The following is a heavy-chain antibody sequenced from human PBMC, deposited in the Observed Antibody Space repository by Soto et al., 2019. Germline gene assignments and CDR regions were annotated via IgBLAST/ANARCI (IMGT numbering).Heavy chain of an antibody. V-gene: IGHV4-59*01. D-gene: IGHD2-15*01. J-gene: IGHJ4*02. CDR1: GGSISSYY. CDR3: VREVVAATHPTGSFDY. CDR2: IYYSGST. Sequence: PSETLSLTCTVSGGSISSYYWSWIRQPPGKGLEWIGYIYYSGSTNYNPSLKSRVTISVDTSKNQFSLKLSSVTAADTALYYCVREVVAATHPTGSFDYWGQGTLVTVSS.